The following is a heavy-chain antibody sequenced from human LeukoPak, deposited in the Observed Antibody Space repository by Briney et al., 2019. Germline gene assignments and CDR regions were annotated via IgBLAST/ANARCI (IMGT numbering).Heavy chain of an antibody. D-gene: IGHD3-22*01. CDR2: LYSGGNT. J-gene: IGHJ4*02. CDR1: GLTVSSSY. Sequence: PGGSLRLSCAASGLTVSSSYMSWVRQAPGKGLEWVSVLYSGGNTYYADSVKGRFTISRDNSKNTLYLQMNSLRGEDTAVYYCARHSYYDSSGYPFDYWGQGTLVTVSS. CDR3: ARHSYYDSSGYPFDY. V-gene: IGHV3-53*01.